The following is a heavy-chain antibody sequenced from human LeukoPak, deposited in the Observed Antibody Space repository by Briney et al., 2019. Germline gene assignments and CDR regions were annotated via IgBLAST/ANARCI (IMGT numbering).Heavy chain of an antibody. CDR3: ARGTVITLFDY. V-gene: IGHV4-4*07. Sequence: SETLSLTCFVTGGSISYYYWSWIRQPAGKGLEWIGRLYTSGSTDYNPSLKSRVTMSVDTSKNQFSLKLRSVTAADTAVYYCARGTVITLFDYWGQGTLVTVSS. CDR1: GGSISYYY. J-gene: IGHJ4*02. CDR2: LYTSGST. D-gene: IGHD3-16*01.